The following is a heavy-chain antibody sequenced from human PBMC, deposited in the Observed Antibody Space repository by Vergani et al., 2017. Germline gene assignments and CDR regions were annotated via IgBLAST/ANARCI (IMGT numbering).Heavy chain of an antibody. CDR1: GGSISSGDYY. CDR2: IYYSGST. D-gene: IGHD6-19*01. Sequence: QVQLQQWGAGLLKPSQTLSLTCTVSGGSISSGDYYWSWIRQPPGKGLEWIGYIYYSGSTYYNPSLKSRVTISVDTSKNQFSLKLSSVTAADTAVYYCARDSGIAVAGRLAHYYYYGMDVWGQGTTVTVSS. V-gene: IGHV4-30-4*08. J-gene: IGHJ6*02. CDR3: ARDSGIAVAGRLAHYYYYGMDV.